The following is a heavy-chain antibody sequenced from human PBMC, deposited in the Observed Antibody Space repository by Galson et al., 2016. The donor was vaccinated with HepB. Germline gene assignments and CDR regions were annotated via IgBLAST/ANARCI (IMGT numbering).Heavy chain of an antibody. CDR3: TRDLRSPVDS. CDR2: VYLGGTT. CDR1: GASISSSNW. V-gene: IGHV4-4*02. Sequence: SETLSLTCSVSGASISSSNWWSWVRQTPGKGLEWIGEVYLGGTTNYNPSLKSRVTISLDKSRNQFSLNLTYVTATDTAMSYCTRDLRSPVDSWGQGTLVTVSS. J-gene: IGHJ4*02. D-gene: IGHD3-3*01.